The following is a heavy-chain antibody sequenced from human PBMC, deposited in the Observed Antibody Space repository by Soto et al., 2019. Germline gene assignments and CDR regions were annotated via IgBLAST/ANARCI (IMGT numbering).Heavy chain of an antibody. CDR3: ARYSIAARRGIDY. D-gene: IGHD6-6*01. V-gene: IGHV4-59*01. Sequence: SETLSLTCTVSGGSISSYYWSWIRQSPGKGLEWIGYIYYSGSPYYNPSLKSRVTISKDTSKNQFSLKLTSVTAADTAVYYCARYSIAARRGIDYWGQGTLVTVSS. CDR1: GGSISSYY. J-gene: IGHJ4*02. CDR2: IYYSGSP.